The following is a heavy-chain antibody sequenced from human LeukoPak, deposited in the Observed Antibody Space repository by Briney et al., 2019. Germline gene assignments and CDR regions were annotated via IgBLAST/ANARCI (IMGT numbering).Heavy chain of an antibody. CDR2: FKPNTRSA. D-gene: IGHD3-16*01. V-gene: IGHV1-46*01. CDR1: GYTFTSYY. J-gene: IGHJ4*01. Sequence: GASVKVSFKASGYTFTSYYVHWVRQPRARGLELLGTFKPNTRSAHPGQGFRDRVSMTGDMSTNRVVIELNSLRSEDAAVYYCVREKEGGSYDYWGQGTLVTVST. CDR3: VREKEGGSYDY.